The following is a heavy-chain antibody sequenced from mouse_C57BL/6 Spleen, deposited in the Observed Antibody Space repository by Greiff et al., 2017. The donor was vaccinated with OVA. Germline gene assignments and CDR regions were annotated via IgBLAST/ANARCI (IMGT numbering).Heavy chain of an antibody. D-gene: IGHD2-3*01. V-gene: IGHV1-54*01. J-gene: IGHJ4*01. Sequence: VQLVESGAELVRPGTSVKVSCKASGYAFTNYLIEWVKQRPGQGLEGIGVINPGSGGTNYNEKFKGKATLTADKSSSTAYMQLSSLTSEDSAVYFCARLRIYDGYYDAMDYWGQGTSVTVSS. CDR2: INPGSGGT. CDR1: GYAFTNYL. CDR3: ARLRIYDGYYDAMDY.